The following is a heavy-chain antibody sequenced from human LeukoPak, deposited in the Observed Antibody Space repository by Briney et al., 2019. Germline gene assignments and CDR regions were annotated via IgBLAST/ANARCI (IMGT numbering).Heavy chain of an antibody. V-gene: IGHV3-30*04. CDR1: GFTFSSYA. J-gene: IGHJ4*02. Sequence: GGSLRLSCAASGFTFSSYAMHWVRQAPGKGLEWVAVISYDGSNKYYADSVKGRFTISRGNSKNTLYLQMNSLRAEDTAVYYCARGEGSYNYFDYWGQGTLVTVSS. CDR2: ISYDGSNK. D-gene: IGHD1-26*01. CDR3: ARGEGSYNYFDY.